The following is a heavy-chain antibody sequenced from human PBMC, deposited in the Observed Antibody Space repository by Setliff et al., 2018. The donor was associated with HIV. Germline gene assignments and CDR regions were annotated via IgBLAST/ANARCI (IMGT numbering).Heavy chain of an antibody. J-gene: IGHJ6*03. CDR2: ISGSGIGS. Sequence: GGSLRLSCAASGFTFSRYAMTRVRQAPGKGLEWVSAISGSGIGSYYPDSVKGRFTISRENARDSLYLQMNSLRAGDTAVYYCARRAGYTSSWYREDYFYMDVWGKGTTVTVSS. CDR1: GFTFSRYA. D-gene: IGHD6-13*01. V-gene: IGHV3-23*01. CDR3: ARRAGYTSSWYREDYFYMDV.